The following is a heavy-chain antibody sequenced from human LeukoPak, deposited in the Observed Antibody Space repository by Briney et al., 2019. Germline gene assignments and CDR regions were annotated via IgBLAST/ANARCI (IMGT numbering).Heavy chain of an antibody. J-gene: IGHJ4*02. D-gene: IGHD6-19*01. CDR1: GGTFSSYA. CDR2: IIPILGIA. Sequence: GASVKVSCKASGGTFSSYAISWVRQAPGQGLEWMGRIIPILGIANYAQKFQGRVTITADKSTRTAYMELSSLRSEDTAVYYCARDGTVAGTVHWGQGTLVTVSS. V-gene: IGHV1-69*04. CDR3: ARDGTVAGTVH.